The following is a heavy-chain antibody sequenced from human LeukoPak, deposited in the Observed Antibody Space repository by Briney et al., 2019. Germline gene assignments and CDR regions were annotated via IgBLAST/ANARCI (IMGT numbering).Heavy chain of an antibody. CDR1: GGSITSYY. J-gene: IGHJ4*02. Sequence: SETLSLTCTVSGGSITSYYWSWIRQPPGKRLEWIGYIYYSGSTHYYNPSLKSRVTISVDTSKNQFSLKLGSVTAADTAVYYCARTPGSLDYWGQGTLVTVSS. CDR2: IYYSGSTH. V-gene: IGHV4-59*08. CDR3: ARTPGSLDY. D-gene: IGHD2-15*01.